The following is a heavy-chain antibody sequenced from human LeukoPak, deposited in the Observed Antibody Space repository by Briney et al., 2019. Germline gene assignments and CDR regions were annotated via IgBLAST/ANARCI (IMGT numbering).Heavy chain of an antibody. D-gene: IGHD3-22*01. V-gene: IGHV3-33*01. CDR3: ARGGGYYFDTSGYYDYFDY. J-gene: IGHJ4*02. CDR1: GFSLSGYG. CDR2: IWYDGNKR. Sequence: PGRSLRLSCAASGFSLSGYGMHWVRQAPGKGLEWVAIIWYDGNKRFYAESVKGRFTISRDNSKNTVFLHMNSLGAEDTAVYYCARGGGYYFDTSGYYDYFDYWGLGTLVTVSS.